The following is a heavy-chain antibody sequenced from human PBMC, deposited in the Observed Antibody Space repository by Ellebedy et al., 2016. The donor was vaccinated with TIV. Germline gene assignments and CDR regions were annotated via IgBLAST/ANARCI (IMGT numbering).Heavy chain of an antibody. V-gene: IGHV1-2*02. J-gene: IGHJ4*02. CDR3: TREKPDSSGYFYNDY. D-gene: IGHD3-22*01. Sequence: AASVKVSCKASGYTFTGHYMHWVRQAPGQGLEWMGWINPNIGDTNYAQDFQGRVSMTRDTSITTIYMELRWLRSDDTAVYYCTREKPDSSGYFYNDYWGQGTLVTVSS. CDR1: GYTFTGHY. CDR2: INPNIGDT.